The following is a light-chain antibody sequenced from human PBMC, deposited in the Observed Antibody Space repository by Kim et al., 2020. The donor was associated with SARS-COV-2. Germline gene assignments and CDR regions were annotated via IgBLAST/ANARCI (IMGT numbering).Light chain of an antibody. J-gene: IGKJ4*01. CDR2: AAS. V-gene: IGKV1-9*01. CDR1: EGISSF. CDR3: QQLNSYPLT. Sequence: ASVGDRVTITCRASEGISSFLAWYQQKPGKAPKVLIYAASSLRSGVPSRFSGSGSGTDFTLTISSLQPEDFATYYCQQLNSYPLTFGGGTKVDIK.